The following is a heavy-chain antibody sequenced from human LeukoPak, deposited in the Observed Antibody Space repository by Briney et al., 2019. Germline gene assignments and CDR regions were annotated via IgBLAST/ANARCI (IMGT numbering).Heavy chain of an antibody. Sequence: GGSLRLSCAASGFTFSDYVMSWVRQAPGKGLEWVSYINHDAKFIYYADSVKGRFTISRDNARNSLYLQMNSLRDEDTAVYYCARYKDWAFLYWGQGTLVTVSS. J-gene: IGHJ4*02. CDR1: GFTFSDYV. V-gene: IGHV3-48*02. CDR2: INHDAKFI. CDR3: ARYKDWAFLY. D-gene: IGHD3-9*01.